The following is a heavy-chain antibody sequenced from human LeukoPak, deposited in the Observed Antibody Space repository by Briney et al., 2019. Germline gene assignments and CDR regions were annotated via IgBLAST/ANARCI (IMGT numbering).Heavy chain of an antibody. J-gene: IGHJ4*02. V-gene: IGHV4-30-4*08. Sequence: SETLSLTCTVSGGSISSGDYYWSWIRQPPGKGLEWIGYIYYSGSTYYNPSLKSRVTISVDTSKNQFSLKLSSVTAADTAVYYCARRSQGDVYRSSTSCYTNFDYWGQGTLVTVSS. CDR3: ARRSQGDVYRSSTSCYTNFDY. CDR2: IYYSGST. D-gene: IGHD2-2*02. CDR1: GGSISSGDYY.